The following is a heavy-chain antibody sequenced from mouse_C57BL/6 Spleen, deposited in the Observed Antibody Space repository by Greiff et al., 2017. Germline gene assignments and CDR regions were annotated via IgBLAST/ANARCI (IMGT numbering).Heavy chain of an antibody. Sequence: QVQLQQSGPELVKPGASVKISCKASGYAFSSSWMNWVKQRPGKGLEWIGRIYPGDGDTNYNGKFKGKATLTADKSSSTAYMQLSSLTSEDSAVHFCARPPPYYYGSSPYAMDYWGQGTSVTVSS. V-gene: IGHV1-82*01. D-gene: IGHD1-1*01. CDR2: IYPGDGDT. CDR3: ARPPPYYYGSSPYAMDY. CDR1: GYAFSSSW. J-gene: IGHJ4*01.